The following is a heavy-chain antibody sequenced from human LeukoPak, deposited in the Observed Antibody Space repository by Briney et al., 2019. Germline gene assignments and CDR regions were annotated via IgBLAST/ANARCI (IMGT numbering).Heavy chain of an antibody. CDR2: ISWNSGSI. CDR1: GFTFDDYA. J-gene: IGHJ4*02. Sequence: GGSLRLSCAASGFTFDDYAMHWVRQAPGKGLEWVSGISWNSGSIGYADSVKGRFTISRDNAKNSLYLQMNSLRAEDTAVYYCAKGEGYWGQGTLVTVSS. CDR3: AKGEGY. V-gene: IGHV3-9*01.